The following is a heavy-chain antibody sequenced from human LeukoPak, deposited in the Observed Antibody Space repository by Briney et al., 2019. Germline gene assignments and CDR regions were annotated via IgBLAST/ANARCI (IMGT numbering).Heavy chain of an antibody. D-gene: IGHD6-13*01. CDR2: KWYDGKKQ. CDR3: AKADGSSNDRFDF. J-gene: IGHJ4*02. Sequence: PGRPLRLSCAASGFPFSSYGVHWVPQAPAKGLEWVAVKWYDGKKQYFADSVKGRFTTSRDNSKNTLFLQMDSLGAEDTAVYYCAKADGSSNDRFDFWGQGILITVSS. CDR1: GFPFSSYG. V-gene: IGHV3-33*06.